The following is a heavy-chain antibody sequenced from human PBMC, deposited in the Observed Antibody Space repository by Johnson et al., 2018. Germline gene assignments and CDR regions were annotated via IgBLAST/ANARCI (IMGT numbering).Heavy chain of an antibody. CDR3: AKEGSSSSFYNYYYMDV. V-gene: IGHV3-30-3*01. Sequence: QVQLVQSGGGVVQPWRSLRLSCAASGFTFSSYAMHWVRQAPGKGLEWVAVISYDGSNKYYADSVKGRFTISRHNSKNTLYLQMNSLRAGDTAVYYCAKEGSSSSFYNYYYMDVWGKGTTVTVSS. CDR2: ISYDGSNK. D-gene: IGHD6-6*01. CDR1: GFTFSSYA. J-gene: IGHJ6*03.